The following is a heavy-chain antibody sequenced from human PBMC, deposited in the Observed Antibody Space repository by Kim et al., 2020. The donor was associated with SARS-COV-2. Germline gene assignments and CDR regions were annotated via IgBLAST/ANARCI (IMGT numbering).Heavy chain of an antibody. CDR2: ISYIGST. J-gene: IGHJ4*02. Sequence: SETLSLTCTVSGGSMNNYFWNWIRQPPGKGLEWIGYISYIGSTDYNPSLKSRVTISVDTSKNQFSLKLSAATAADTAVYYCARERAMVTDYWGQGTLVAV. CDR1: GGSMNNYF. D-gene: IGHD5-18*01. V-gene: IGHV4-59*01. CDR3: ARERAMVTDY.